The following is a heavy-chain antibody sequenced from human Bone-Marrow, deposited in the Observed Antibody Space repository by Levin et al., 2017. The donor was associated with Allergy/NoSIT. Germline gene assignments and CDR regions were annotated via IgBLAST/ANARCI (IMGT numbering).Heavy chain of an antibody. V-gene: IGHV2-5*02. CDR3: AHSPGSYYDILTGYYRAGEGFDN. J-gene: IGHJ4*02. CDR2: IYWDDDK. D-gene: IGHD3-9*01. Sequence: SGPTLVKPTQTLTLTCTFSGFSLSTGGVSVGWSRQPPGKALEWLALIYWDDDKRYSPSLKSRLTITRDTSKNQVGLTMTKMDPVDTATYYCAHSPGSYYDILTGYYRAGEGFDNWGQGTLVTVSS. CDR1: GFSLSTGGVS.